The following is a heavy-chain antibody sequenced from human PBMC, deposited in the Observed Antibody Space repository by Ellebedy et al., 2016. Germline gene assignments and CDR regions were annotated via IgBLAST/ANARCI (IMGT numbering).Heavy chain of an antibody. CDR1: GFTFGDFA. J-gene: IGHJ4*02. Sequence: GGSLRLXXTASGFTFGDFAINWFRQAPGKGLEWVGFIRSKAYGGTADYAASVTGRFTISRDDSKSIASLQMNSVKTEDTAVYYCTRFNFGLLRFFGWFDYWGQGALVIVSS. CDR2: IRSKAYGGTA. D-gene: IGHD3-22*01. V-gene: IGHV3-49*03. CDR3: TRFNFGLLRFFGWFDY.